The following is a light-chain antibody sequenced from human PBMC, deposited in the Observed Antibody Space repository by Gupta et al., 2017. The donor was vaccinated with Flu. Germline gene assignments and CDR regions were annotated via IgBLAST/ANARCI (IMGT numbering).Light chain of an antibody. Sequence: QSAPTQPRSVSGSPGQSVTISCPVSCNDVGGSNRVSWYQQPTDKAPKLLLYDVNERPAGVPDRFSGSKSGNTASLTISGRQEDVEADYYCSSHAGRATWVFGTGTTVTVL. CDR3: SSHAGRATWV. J-gene: IGLJ1*01. V-gene: IGLV2-11*01. CDR2: DVN. CDR1: CNDVGGSNR.